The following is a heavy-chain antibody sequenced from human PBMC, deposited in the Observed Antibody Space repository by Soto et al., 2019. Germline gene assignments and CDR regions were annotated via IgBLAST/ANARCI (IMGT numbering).Heavy chain of an antibody. CDR3: ARISGSYYYDSSGYYLY. D-gene: IGHD3-22*01. CDR1: GGSISSGGYH. CDR2: IYYSGST. J-gene: IGHJ4*02. Sequence: SETLSLTCTVSGGSISSGGYHWSWIRQHPGKGLEWIGYIYYSGSTYYNPSLKSRVTISVDTSKNQFSLKLSSVTAADTAVYYCARISGSYYYDSSGYYLYWGQGTLVTVSS. V-gene: IGHV4-39*01.